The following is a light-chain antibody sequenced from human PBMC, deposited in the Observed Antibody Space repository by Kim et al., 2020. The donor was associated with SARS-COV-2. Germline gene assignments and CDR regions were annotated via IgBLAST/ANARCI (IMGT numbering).Light chain of an antibody. CDR3: QQTYSTPYT. J-gene: IGKJ2*01. V-gene: IGKV1-39*01. CDR1: QGSYSH. Sequence: DIPMTQSPSSLSASVGDRVTITCRAGQGSYSHVNWYQQKPGKAPELLIYGASTLQSGVPPRFSGRRSGTDFTLTISSLQPEDSATYYCQQTYSTPYTFGQGTKLEIK. CDR2: GAS.